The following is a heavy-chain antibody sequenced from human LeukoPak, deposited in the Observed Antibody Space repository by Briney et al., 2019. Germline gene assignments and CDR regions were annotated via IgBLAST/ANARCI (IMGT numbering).Heavy chain of an antibody. V-gene: IGHV3-53*01. D-gene: IGHD6-13*01. CDR2: IYSGDST. CDR1: GFSVSSNY. J-gene: IGHJ6*03. Sequence: PGGSLRLSCAASGFSVSSNYMSWVRQALGKGLEWVSVIYSGDSTYYADSVKGRFTISRDNSKNTLYLQMNSLRAEDTAVYYCARVRLRIVAAGYYYYMDVWGKGTTVTVSS. CDR3: ARVRLRIVAAGYYYYMDV.